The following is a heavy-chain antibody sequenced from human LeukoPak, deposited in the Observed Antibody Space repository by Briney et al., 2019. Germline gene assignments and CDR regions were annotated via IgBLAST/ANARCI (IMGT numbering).Heavy chain of an antibody. Sequence: PSETLSLTCTVSGGSISSYYWSWIRQPPGKGLEWIGYIYYSGSTNYNPSLKSRVTISVDTSKNQFSLKLSSVTAADTAVYYCARVADCSGGSCRAGFDYWGREPWSPSPQ. CDR1: GGSISSYY. V-gene: IGHV4-59*01. D-gene: IGHD2-15*01. CDR3: ARVADCSGGSCRAGFDY. CDR2: IYYSGST. J-gene: IGHJ4*02.